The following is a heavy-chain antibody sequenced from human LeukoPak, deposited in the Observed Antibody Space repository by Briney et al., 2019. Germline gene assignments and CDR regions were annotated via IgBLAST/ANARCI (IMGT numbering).Heavy chain of an antibody. CDR3: ARVSGYCSSTSCPIQYYYGMDV. J-gene: IGHJ6*02. Sequence: GGSLRLSCAASGFTFSSYAMTWVRQAPGRGLEWVANINQDGSEKYYVDSVKGRFTISRDNAKNSLYLQMNSLRAEDTAVYYCARVSGYCSSTSCPIQYYYGMDVWGQGTTVTVSS. D-gene: IGHD2-2*03. V-gene: IGHV3-7*01. CDR2: INQDGSEK. CDR1: GFTFSSYA.